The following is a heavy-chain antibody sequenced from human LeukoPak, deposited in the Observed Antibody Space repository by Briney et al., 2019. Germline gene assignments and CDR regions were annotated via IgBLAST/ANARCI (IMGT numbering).Heavy chain of an antibody. J-gene: IGHJ6*03. CDR3: ARSGIAVALDYYYMDV. Sequence: SETLSLTCTVSGGSISSYYWSWIRQPAGKGLEWIGRIYTSGSTNYNPSLKSRVTMSVDTSKNQFSLKLSTVTAADTAVYYCARSGIAVALDYYYMDVWGKGTTVTISS. D-gene: IGHD6-19*01. CDR1: GGSISSYY. V-gene: IGHV4-4*07. CDR2: IYTSGST.